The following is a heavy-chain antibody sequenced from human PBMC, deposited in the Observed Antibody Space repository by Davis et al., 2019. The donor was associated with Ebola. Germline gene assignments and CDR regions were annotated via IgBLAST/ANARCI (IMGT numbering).Heavy chain of an antibody. V-gene: IGHV3-21*01. CDR3: TRDLELSGGMDV. J-gene: IGHJ6*02. CDR2: ISSSSTYI. Sequence: GESLKISCAASGFTFSNAWMNWVRQAPGKGLEWVSSISSSSTYIYYADSVKGRFTISRDNAKNSLYLQMNSLRAEDTAVYYCTRDLELSGGMDVWGQGTTVTVSS. D-gene: IGHD3-16*02. CDR1: GFTFSNAW.